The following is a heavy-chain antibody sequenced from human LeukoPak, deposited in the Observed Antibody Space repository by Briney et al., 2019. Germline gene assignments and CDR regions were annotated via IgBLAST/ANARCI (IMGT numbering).Heavy chain of an antibody. CDR1: GGTFSSYA. J-gene: IGHJ4*02. Sequence: GASVKVSCKASGGTFSSYAISWVRQAPGQGLEWMGGIIPIFGTANYAQKFQGRVTITADESTSTAYMELSSLRSEDTAAYYCASSYSSSSINFDYWGQGTLVTVSS. CDR2: IIPIFGTA. CDR3: ASSYSSSSINFDY. D-gene: IGHD6-6*01. V-gene: IGHV1-69*13.